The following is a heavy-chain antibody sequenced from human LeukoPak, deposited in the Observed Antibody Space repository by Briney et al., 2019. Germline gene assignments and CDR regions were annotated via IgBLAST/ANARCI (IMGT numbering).Heavy chain of an antibody. CDR2: ISGIGEYT. V-gene: IGHV3-23*01. CDR1: GPFTFGNYA. CDR3: ASCPEHYGVFRRNYFDY. Sequence: GGSLRLSCAASGPFTFGNYAMSWVRQAPGKGLEWVSAISGIGEYTYYADSVKGRFTISRDNSKNTLYLQMNSLRAEDTAVYYCASCPEHYGVFRRNYFDYWGQGTLVTVSS. J-gene: IGHJ4*02. D-gene: IGHD4-17*01.